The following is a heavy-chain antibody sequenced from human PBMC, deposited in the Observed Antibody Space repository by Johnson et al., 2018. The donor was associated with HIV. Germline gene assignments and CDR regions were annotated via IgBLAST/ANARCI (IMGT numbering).Heavy chain of an antibody. CDR2: VSYDGTNK. Sequence: QVQLVESGGGLVKPGGSLRLSCTASGFTFGDYAMHWVRQAPGKGLEWVAVVSYDGTNKYYEDSVKGRFTISRDNSKNTLYLQMNSLRAEDTAVYHCAKDRDAYTLSTDAFDIWGQGTMVTVSS. CDR3: AKDRDAYTLSTDAFDI. CDR1: GFTFGDYA. J-gene: IGHJ3*02. D-gene: IGHD5-24*01. V-gene: IGHV3-30*04.